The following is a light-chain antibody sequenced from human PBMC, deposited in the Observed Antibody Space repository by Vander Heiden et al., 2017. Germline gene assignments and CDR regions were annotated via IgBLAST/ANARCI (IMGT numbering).Light chain of an antibody. CDR3: RRDGSSRRT. CDR1: QSVSSSY. Sequence: EIVLTQSPGTLSLSPGERATLSCRASQSVSSSYLAWYQQKPGQAPRLLIYGASIRATGIPDRFSGSGSVTDVTLTMSRLEPEDFAVYYCRRDGSSRRTFGHGTKVDIK. CDR2: GAS. V-gene: IGKV3-20*01. J-gene: IGKJ3*01.